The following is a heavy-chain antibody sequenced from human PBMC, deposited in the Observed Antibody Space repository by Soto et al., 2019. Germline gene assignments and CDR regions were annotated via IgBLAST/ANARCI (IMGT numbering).Heavy chain of an antibody. Sequence: EVQLLESGGGVVQPGGSLRLSCAVSGFTFSSYEMYWVRQDPGKGLEWEAYISSSGETVYYAGSVQGRFTISRDNAKNSLYLQMSSLGTEDTAVYYCAREGFYAMDVWGQGTTVTVSS. J-gene: IGHJ6*02. CDR1: GFTFSSYE. D-gene: IGHD2-2*01. CDR2: ISSSGETV. V-gene: IGHV3-48*03. CDR3: AREGFYAMDV.